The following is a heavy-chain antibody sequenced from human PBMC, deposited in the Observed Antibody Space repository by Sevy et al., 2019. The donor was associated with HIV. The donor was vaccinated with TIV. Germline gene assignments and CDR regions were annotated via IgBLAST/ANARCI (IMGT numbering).Heavy chain of an antibody. V-gene: IGHV3-53*01. J-gene: IGHJ3*02. Sequence: GGSLRLSCAASGFGVSRSAMNWVRQAPGKGLEWVSAIYRGGTPYYADSVKGRFTISRDNSKNTLYLQMNSLSPEDTAVYYCARRLGAVDDAFDIWGQRTMVTVSS. CDR2: IYRGGTP. D-gene: IGHD1-26*01. CDR3: ARRLGAVDDAFDI. CDR1: GFGVSRSA.